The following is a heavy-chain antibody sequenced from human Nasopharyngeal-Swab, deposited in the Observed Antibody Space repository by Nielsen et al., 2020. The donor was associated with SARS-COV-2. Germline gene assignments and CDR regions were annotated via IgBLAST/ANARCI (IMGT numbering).Heavy chain of an antibody. CDR1: GFTFSNAW. V-gene: IGHV3-15*01. D-gene: IGHD2-21*02. Sequence: GGSLRLSCAASGFTFSNAWMSWVRQAPGKGLEWVGRIKSKTDGGTTDYAAPVKGRFTISRDNSKNTLYLQMNSLRAEDTAVYYCAKDRKHIVVVTAEQWGQGTLVTVSS. CDR2: IKSKTDGGTT. J-gene: IGHJ4*02. CDR3: AKDRKHIVVVTAEQ.